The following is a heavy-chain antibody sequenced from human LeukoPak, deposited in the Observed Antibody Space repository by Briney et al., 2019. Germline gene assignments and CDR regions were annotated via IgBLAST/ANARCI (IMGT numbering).Heavy chain of an antibody. J-gene: IGHJ4*02. CDR1: GDSISRNAW. Sequence: PSETLSLTCGVSGDSISRNAWWSWVRQPPGKAMEWIGEVDQSGTANYNPSLQSRVSISLDRSKNQFSLRLTTVTAADTAVYYCAREATVDSILTAYIFDNWGQGTLVTVSS. V-gene: IGHV4/OR15-8*02. CDR3: AREATVDSILTAYIFDN. D-gene: IGHD3-9*01. CDR2: VDQSGTA.